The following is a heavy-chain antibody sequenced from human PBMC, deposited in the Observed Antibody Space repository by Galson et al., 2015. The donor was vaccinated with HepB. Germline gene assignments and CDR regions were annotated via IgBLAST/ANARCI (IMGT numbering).Heavy chain of an antibody. J-gene: IGHJ4*02. Sequence: PALVKPTQTLTLTCTFAGFSLSSYGMCVIWIRQPPGKALEWLARIDWDDDKYYNTSLRSRLTISKDTSKDQVVLTMTNMDPVDTATYYCARTRRSMGRGLTIDYWGQGTLVTVSS. V-gene: IGHV2-70*11. CDR3: ARTRRSMGRGLTIDY. D-gene: IGHD3-10*01. CDR2: IDWDDDK. CDR1: GFSLSSYGMC.